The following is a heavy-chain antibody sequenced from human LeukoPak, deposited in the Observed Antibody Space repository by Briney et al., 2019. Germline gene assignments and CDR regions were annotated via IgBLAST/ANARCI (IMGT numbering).Heavy chain of an antibody. V-gene: IGHV4-59*01. CDR1: GGSISSYY. Sequence: SETLSLTCTVSGGSISSYYGSWIRQPPGKGLEWVGYIYYSGSTNYNPSLKSRVTISVDTSKNQFSLKLSSVTAADTAVYYCAREVGYEGSGSYFDAFDIWGQGTMVTVSS. CDR2: IYYSGST. CDR3: AREVGYEGSGSYFDAFDI. J-gene: IGHJ3*02. D-gene: IGHD3-10*01.